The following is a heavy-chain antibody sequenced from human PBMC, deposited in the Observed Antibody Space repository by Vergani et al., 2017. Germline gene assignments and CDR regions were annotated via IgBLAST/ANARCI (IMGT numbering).Heavy chain of an antibody. Sequence: EVQLVESGGGLVQPGGSLRLSCAASGFTFSSYEMNWVRQAPGKGLEWVSYISSSGSTIYYADSVKGRFTISRDNAKNSLYLQMNSLRAEDTAVYYCARVSDYYDSSGYYEFDYWGQGTLVTVSS. V-gene: IGHV3-48*03. CDR2: ISSSGSTI. CDR3: ARVSDYYDSSGYYEFDY. D-gene: IGHD3-22*01. J-gene: IGHJ4*02. CDR1: GFTFSSYE.